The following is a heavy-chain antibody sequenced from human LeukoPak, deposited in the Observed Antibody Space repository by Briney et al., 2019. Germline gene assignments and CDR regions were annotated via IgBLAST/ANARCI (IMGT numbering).Heavy chain of an antibody. V-gene: IGHV5-51*01. Sequence: GESLKISCKGSGYRFTNYWIGWVRQMPGKGLEWMGIIYPGDSVTRYSPSFQGQVTISADRSISTAYLQWSSLKASDTAMYYCARHETGPYFDYWGQGTLVTVSS. CDR1: GYRFTNYW. D-gene: IGHD1-1*01. J-gene: IGHJ4*02. CDR2: IYPGDSVT. CDR3: ARHETGPYFDY.